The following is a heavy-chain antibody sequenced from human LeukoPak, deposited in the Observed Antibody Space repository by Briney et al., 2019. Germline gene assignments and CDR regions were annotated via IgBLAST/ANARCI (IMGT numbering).Heavy chain of an antibody. CDR2: ISSRSDVI. CDR3: AKGSYSFGQRADY. J-gene: IGHJ4*02. D-gene: IGHD5-18*01. V-gene: IGHV3-48*03. CDR1: GFAFNNYE. Sequence: GGSLRLSCLASGFAFNNYEMMWFRQAPGKGLEWVSYISSRSDVISYGDSVRGRFSIARNNANNSLFLIMSGLREEDTAFYYCAKGSYSFGQRADYWGQGSLVTVSS.